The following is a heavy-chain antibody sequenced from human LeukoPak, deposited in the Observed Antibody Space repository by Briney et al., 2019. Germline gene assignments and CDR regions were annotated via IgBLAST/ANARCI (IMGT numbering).Heavy chain of an antibody. Sequence: SETLSLTCIVSGGSIRSGGYYWSWIRQHSGKGLEWIGYINYSGTTYYNPSLKSRVTISVDTSKNQFSLKLSSVTAADTAAYYCARAPGLSIAAAGSGWFDPWGQGTLVTVSS. V-gene: IGHV4-31*03. CDR1: GGSIRSGGYY. D-gene: IGHD6-13*01. CDR3: ARAPGLSIAAAGSGWFDP. CDR2: INYSGTT. J-gene: IGHJ5*02.